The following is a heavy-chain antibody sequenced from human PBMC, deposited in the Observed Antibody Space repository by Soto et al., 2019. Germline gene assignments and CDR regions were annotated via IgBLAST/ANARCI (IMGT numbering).Heavy chain of an antibody. CDR3: AKDTRTSVVWFDP. CDR2: ISYDGSNK. CDR1: GFTFSSYG. D-gene: IGHD1-7*01. V-gene: IGHV3-30*18. Sequence: GGSLRLSCAASGFTFSSYGMHWVRQAPGKGLEWVAVISYDGSNKYYADSVKGRFTISRDNSKNTLYLQMNSLRAEDTAVYYCAKDTRTSVVWFDPWGQGTLVTV. J-gene: IGHJ5*02.